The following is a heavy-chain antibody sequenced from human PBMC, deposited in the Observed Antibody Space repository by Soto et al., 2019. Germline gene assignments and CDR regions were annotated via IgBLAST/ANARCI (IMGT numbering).Heavy chain of an antibody. J-gene: IGHJ4*02. CDR3: ARAQYYDSSGYYFGGLGY. CDR1: GGTFSSYT. CDR2: IIPILGIA. V-gene: IGHV1-69*02. D-gene: IGHD3-22*01. Sequence: ASVKVSCKASGGTFSSYTISWVRQAPGQGLEWMGRIIPILGIANYAQKFQGRVTITADKSTSTAYMELSSLRSEDTAVYYCARAQYYDSSGYYFGGLGYWGQGTLVTVSS.